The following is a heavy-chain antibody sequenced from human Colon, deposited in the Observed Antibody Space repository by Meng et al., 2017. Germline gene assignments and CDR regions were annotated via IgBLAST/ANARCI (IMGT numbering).Heavy chain of an antibody. J-gene: IGHJ4*02. CDR3: ARAGPFYDSLGYVYYYDF. CDR2: INTGNGNT. D-gene: IGHD3-22*01. Sequence: QVQLVQSGDEVREPGASVKVSCKASGYNFISTSMSWVRQAPGQGLEWMGWINTGNGNTKLSQTFQDRVIITRDASANTVFLEVSSLRSEDTAVYYCARAGPFYDSLGYVYYYDFWGQGTLVTVSS. CDR1: GYNFISTS. V-gene: IGHV1-3*04.